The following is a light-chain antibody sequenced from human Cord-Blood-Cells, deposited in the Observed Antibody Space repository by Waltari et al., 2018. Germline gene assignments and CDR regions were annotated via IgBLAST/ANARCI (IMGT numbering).Light chain of an antibody. CDR2: GAS. V-gene: IGKV3-20*01. J-gene: IGKJ5*01. CDR1: QSVSSSY. Sequence: DTVLTQSPGTLSLSPGERATLSCRASQSVSSSYLAWYQQKPGQAPRLLIYGASSRATGIPDRFSGSGSGTDFTLTISRLEPEDFAVYYCQQYGSSITFGQGTRLEIK. CDR3: QQYGSSIT.